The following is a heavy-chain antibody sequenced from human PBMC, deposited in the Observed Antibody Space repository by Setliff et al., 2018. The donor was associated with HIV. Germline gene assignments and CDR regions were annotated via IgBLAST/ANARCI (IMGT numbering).Heavy chain of an antibody. CDR3: ARDHSEQFLLRVRYFDY. CDR2: IYHSGSA. Sequence: SETLSLTCAVSGGSISSSNWWSWVRQPPGKGLEWIGEIYHSGSANYNPSLKSRVIISIDKSKNKFSLKVSSVTAADTAVYYCARDHSEQFLLRVRYFDYWGQGTLVTVSS. V-gene: IGHV4-4*02. CDR1: GGSISSSNW. D-gene: IGHD2-15*01. J-gene: IGHJ4*02.